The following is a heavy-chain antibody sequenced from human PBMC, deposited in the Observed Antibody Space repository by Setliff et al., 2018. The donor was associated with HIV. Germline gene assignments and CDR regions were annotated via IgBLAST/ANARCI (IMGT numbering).Heavy chain of an antibody. CDR3: VKHVDSDFSGDPDWFDP. J-gene: IGHJ5*02. V-gene: IGHV4-4*08. CDR2: VHTSGSS. CDR1: GGSISDFY. D-gene: IGHD2-15*01. Sequence: SETLSLTCDVSGGSISDFYWSWIRQSPRWGLEWIGYVHTSGSSNYTPSLKSRVTISADMSKNQFSLNLNSVTAADTAVYYCVKHVDSDFSGDPDWFDPWGQGIPVTVSS.